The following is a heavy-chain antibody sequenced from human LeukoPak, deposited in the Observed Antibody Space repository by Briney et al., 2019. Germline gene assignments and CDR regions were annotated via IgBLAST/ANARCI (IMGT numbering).Heavy chain of an antibody. CDR2: IKSKTDGGTT. V-gene: IGHV3-15*01. CDR1: GFTFSNAW. J-gene: IGHJ6*02. D-gene: IGHD4-17*01. CDR3: TKATTVTNYYYYGMDV. Sequence: GGFLRLSCAASGFTFSNAWMSWVRQAPGKGLEWVGRIKSKTDGGTTDYAAPVNGRFTISRDDSKNTLYLQMNSLKTEDTAVYYCTKATTVTNYYYYGMDVWGQGTTVTVSS.